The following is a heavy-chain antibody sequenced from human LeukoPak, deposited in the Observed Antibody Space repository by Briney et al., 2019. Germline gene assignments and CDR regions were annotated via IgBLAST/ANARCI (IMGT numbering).Heavy chain of an antibody. D-gene: IGHD3-10*01. V-gene: IGHV4-4*07. CDR2: IYSSGST. CDR1: GGSIRSYY. CDR3: ARDRRYYGSGSYTNFDY. J-gene: IGHJ4*02. Sequence: PSETLSLTCTVSGGSIRSYYWSWIRQPAGKGLEWIGRIYSSGSTNYNPSLKSRVTMSVDTSKNQFSLKLSSVTAADTAVYYCARDRRYYGSGSYTNFDYWGQGTLVTVSS.